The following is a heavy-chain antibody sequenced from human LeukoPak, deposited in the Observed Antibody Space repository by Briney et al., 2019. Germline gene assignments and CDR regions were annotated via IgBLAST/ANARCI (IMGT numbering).Heavy chain of an antibody. Sequence: SETLSLTCTVSGGSISSGDYYWSWIRQPPGKGLEWIGYIYYSGSTYYNPSLKSRVTISVDTSKNQFSLKLSSVTAADTAVYYCARAESDWSPVLRCFDWLNWFDPWGQGTLVTVSS. CDR3: ARAESDWSPVLRCFDWLNWFDP. CDR1: GGSISSGDYY. D-gene: IGHD3-9*01. J-gene: IGHJ5*02. V-gene: IGHV4-30-4*01. CDR2: IYYSGST.